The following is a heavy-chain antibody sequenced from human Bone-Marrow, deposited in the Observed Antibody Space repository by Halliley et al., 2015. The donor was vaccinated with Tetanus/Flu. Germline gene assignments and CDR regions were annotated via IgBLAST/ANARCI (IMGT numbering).Heavy chain of an antibody. J-gene: IGHJ4*02. CDR1: GGSIGSHF. CDR2: YYYGGST. Sequence: TLSLTCTLSGGSIGSHFWCWIRQPPGRGLEWIGCYYYGGSTYYNPSLKSPVAISTDTSKNQFSLSLSSVTATDTAVYYCATLGYTSGNSFYHGGQGTPITVSS. CDR3: ATLGYTSGNSFYH. V-gene: IGHV4-59*08. D-gene: IGHD2-15*01.